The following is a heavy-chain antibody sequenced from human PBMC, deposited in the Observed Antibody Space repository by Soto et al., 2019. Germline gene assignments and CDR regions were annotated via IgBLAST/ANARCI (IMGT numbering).Heavy chain of an antibody. D-gene: IGHD2-2*02. CDR3: ARGRVPAAILSGDY. J-gene: IGHJ4*02. Sequence: QVQLVKSGADVKKPGASVKVSCKASGYTFTGYYMHWVRQAPGQGLVWMGWINPNSGGTNYAQKFQGRVTMTRDTSISKAYMEMSRLRSDDTAVYYWARGRVPAAILSGDYWGQGTLVTVSS. V-gene: IGHV1-2*02. CDR2: INPNSGGT. CDR1: GYTFTGYY.